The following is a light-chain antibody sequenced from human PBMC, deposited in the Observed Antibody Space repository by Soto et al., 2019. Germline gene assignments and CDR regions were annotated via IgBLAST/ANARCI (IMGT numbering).Light chain of an antibody. CDR3: QVWDSSSDHVV. CDR2: YDN. J-gene: IGLJ2*01. Sequence: SYELTQPPSVSVAPGKTARITCGGNNIGSKSVHWYQQKPGQAPVLVIYYDNDRPSGIPERFSGSNSGNTATLTISRVEAGDQADYYWQVWDSSSDHVVFGGGTKFTVL. V-gene: IGLV3-21*04. CDR1: NIGSKS.